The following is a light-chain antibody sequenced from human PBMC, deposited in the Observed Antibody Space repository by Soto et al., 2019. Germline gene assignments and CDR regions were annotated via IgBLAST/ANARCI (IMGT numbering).Light chain of an antibody. CDR1: QGVSSY. J-gene: IGKJ1*01. CDR3: QQYYTFPPT. CDR2: AS. V-gene: IGKV1D-8*01. Sequence: VIWMTQSPSLLSASTGDRVTISCRVSQGVSSYLAWYQQKPGKAPELLIYASTLQSGVPSRFSGSGSGSDFILSISRLQSEDFATYYCQQYYTFPPTFGQGTKVEIK.